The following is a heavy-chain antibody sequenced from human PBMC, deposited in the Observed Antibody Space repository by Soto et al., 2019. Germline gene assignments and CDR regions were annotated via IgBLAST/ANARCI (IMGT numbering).Heavy chain of an antibody. CDR3: ARQQQWLAGFDY. CDR1: GGSISSSSYY. V-gene: IGHV4-39*01. J-gene: IGHJ4*02. D-gene: IGHD6-19*01. CDR2: IYYSGST. Sequence: QLQLQESGPGLVKPSETLSLTCTVSGGSISSSSYYWGWIRQPPGKGLEWIGSIYYSGSTYYNPSLKSRVTISVDTSKNQFSLKLSSVTAADTAVYYCARQQQWLAGFDYWGQGTLVTVSS.